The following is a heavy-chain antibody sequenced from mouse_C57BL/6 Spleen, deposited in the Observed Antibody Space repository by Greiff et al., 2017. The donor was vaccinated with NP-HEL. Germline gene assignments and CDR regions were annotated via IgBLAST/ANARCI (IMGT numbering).Heavy chain of an antibody. Sequence: QVQLKQPGAELVRPGSSVKLSCKASGYTFTSYWMHWVKQRPIQGLEWIGNIDPSDSETHYNQKFKDKATLTVDKSSSTAYMQLSSLTSEDSAVYYCARDGLLLMDYWGQGTSVTVSS. D-gene: IGHD2-3*01. CDR1: GYTFTSYW. CDR3: ARDGLLLMDY. CDR2: IDPSDSET. J-gene: IGHJ4*01. V-gene: IGHV1-52*01.